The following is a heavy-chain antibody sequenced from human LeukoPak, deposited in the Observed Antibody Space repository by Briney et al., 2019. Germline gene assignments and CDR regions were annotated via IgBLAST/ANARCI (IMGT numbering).Heavy chain of an antibody. Sequence: ASVKVSCKASGGTFSSYAISWVRQAPGQGLEWMGEIIPIFGTANYAQKFQGRVTITADESTSTAYMELSSLRSEDTAVYYCARGSEGGSYYNWFDPWGQGTLVTVSS. CDR3: ARGSEGGSYYNWFDP. J-gene: IGHJ5*02. CDR2: IIPIFGTA. CDR1: GGTFSSYA. D-gene: IGHD1-26*01. V-gene: IGHV1-69*01.